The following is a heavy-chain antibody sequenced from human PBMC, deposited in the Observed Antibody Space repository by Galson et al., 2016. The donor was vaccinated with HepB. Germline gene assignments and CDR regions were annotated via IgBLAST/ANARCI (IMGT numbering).Heavy chain of an antibody. J-gene: IGHJ4*02. V-gene: IGHV3-30*18. Sequence: SLRLSCAASGFTFRSYGMHWVRQAPGKGLEWVAVISDDGSNKYYADSVKGRFTISRDNSKNTLYLQMNSLRGEDTAVYYCAKWRGNGSFLVTPLDSWGQGTLVTVSS. CDR3: AKWRGNGSFLVTPLDS. D-gene: IGHD1-26*01. CDR2: ISDDGSNK. CDR1: GFTFRSYG.